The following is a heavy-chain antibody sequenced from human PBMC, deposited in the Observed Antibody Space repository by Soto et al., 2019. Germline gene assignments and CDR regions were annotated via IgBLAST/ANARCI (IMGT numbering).Heavy chain of an antibody. CDR1: GFTFSSYG. CDR2: IWYDGSNK. Sequence: QVQLVESGGGVVQPGRSLRLSCAASGFTFSSYGMHWVRQAPGKGLEWVAVIWYDGSNKYYADSVKGRFTISRDNSNNTLYLQMDSLRAEDTAVYYCARYGPYYDSSGYPFDYWGEGTLVTVSS. J-gene: IGHJ4*02. CDR3: ARYGPYYDSSGYPFDY. D-gene: IGHD3-22*01. V-gene: IGHV3-33*01.